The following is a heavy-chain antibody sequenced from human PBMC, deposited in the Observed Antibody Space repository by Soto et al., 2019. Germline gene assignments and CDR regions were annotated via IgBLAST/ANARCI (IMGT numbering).Heavy chain of an antibody. CDR3: AKGGLGDCSTTSCLFHFDD. V-gene: IGHV3-23*01. CDR2: ISDSGST. D-gene: IGHD2-2*01. CDR1: GFTFSRYA. Sequence: GGSLRLSCTASGFTFSRYAMSWVRQAPGKGLEWVSTISDSGSTYYAESVKGRLTISRDNSKHTLYLQMNSLRAEDTAVYYCAKGGLGDCSTTSCLFHFDDWGLGALVTVSS. J-gene: IGHJ4*02.